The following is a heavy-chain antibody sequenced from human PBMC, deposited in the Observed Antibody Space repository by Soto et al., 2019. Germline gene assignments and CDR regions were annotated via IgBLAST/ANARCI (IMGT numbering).Heavy chain of an antibody. CDR3: ARDRRRDGYNQRAYYYYYGMDV. Sequence: SVTLSLTCAVSGGSISSGGYSWSWIRQQPGKGLEWIGYIYHSGSTYYNPSLKSRVTISVDRSKNQFSLKLSSVTAADTAVYYCARDRRRDGYNQRAYYYYYGMDVWGQGTTVTV. V-gene: IGHV4-30-2*01. D-gene: IGHD5-12*01. CDR1: GGSISSGGYS. J-gene: IGHJ6*02. CDR2: IYHSGST.